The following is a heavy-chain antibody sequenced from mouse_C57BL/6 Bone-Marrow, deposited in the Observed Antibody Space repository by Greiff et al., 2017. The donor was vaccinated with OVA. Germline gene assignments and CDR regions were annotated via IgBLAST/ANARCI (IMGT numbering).Heavy chain of an antibody. CDR1: GYTFTSYW. Sequence: VQLQQSGTELVKPGASVKLSCKASGYTFTSYWMHWVKQRPGQGLEWIGNINPSNGGTNYNEKFKSKATLTVDKSSSTAYMQLSSLTSEDSAVYYCARPGSSYWYFDVWGTGTTVTVSS. CDR2: INPSNGGT. V-gene: IGHV1-53*01. CDR3: ARPGSSYWYFDV. D-gene: IGHD1-1*01. J-gene: IGHJ1*03.